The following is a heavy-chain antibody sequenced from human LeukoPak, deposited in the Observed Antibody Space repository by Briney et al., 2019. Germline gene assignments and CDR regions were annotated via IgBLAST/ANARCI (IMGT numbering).Heavy chain of an antibody. V-gene: IGHV3-30-3*01. D-gene: IGHD4-17*01. CDR3: AREILEGDYAGPDHYYSMDV. CDR2: ISYDGSNK. Sequence: PGRSLRLSCAASGFTFSSYAMHWVRQAPGKGLEWVAVISYDGSNKYYADSVKGRFTISRDNSKNTLYLQMNSLRAEDTAVYYCAREILEGDYAGPDHYYSMDVWGQGTTVTVSS. J-gene: IGHJ6*02. CDR1: GFTFSSYA.